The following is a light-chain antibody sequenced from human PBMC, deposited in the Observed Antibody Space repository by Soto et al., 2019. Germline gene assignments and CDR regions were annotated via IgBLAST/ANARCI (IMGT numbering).Light chain of an antibody. CDR3: QSYDSSLRGWV. CDR1: SSNIGAAYD. J-gene: IGLJ3*02. V-gene: IGLV1-40*01. Sequence: QSVLTQPPSVSGAPGQKVTISCTRSSSNIGAAYDVHWYQHLPGTAPKLLIYGNNNRPSGVPDRFSGSKSGTSAPLAITGLQAEDEADYYCQSYDSSLRGWVFGGGTKLTVL. CDR2: GNN.